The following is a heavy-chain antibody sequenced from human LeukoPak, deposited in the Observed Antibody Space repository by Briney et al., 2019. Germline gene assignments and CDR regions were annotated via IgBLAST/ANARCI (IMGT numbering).Heavy chain of an antibody. CDR2: TYYRSKWYN. Sequence: SQTLSLTCAISGDSVSSNSAAWNWIRQSPSRGLEWLGRTYYRSKWYNDYAVSVKSRITINPDTSKNQFSLQLNSVTPEDTAVYYCARDPGIPNWNYPYGFDYWGQGTLVTVSS. CDR1: GDSVSSNSAA. J-gene: IGHJ4*02. CDR3: ARDPGIPNWNYPYGFDY. V-gene: IGHV6-1*01. D-gene: IGHD1-7*01.